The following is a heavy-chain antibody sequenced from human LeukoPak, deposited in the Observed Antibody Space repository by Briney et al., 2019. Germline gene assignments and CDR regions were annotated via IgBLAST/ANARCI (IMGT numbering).Heavy chain of an antibody. CDR1: GYTFTSYG. CDR3: ARNSRGFWSGSAYYFDY. J-gene: IGHJ4*02. V-gene: IGHV1-18*01. Sequence: GASVKVFCKASGYTFTSYGISWVRQAPGQGLEWMGWISAYNGNTNYAQKLQGRVTMTTDTSTSTAYMELRSLRSDDTAVYYCARNSRGFWSGSAYYFDYWGQGTLVTVSS. D-gene: IGHD3-3*01. CDR2: ISAYNGNT.